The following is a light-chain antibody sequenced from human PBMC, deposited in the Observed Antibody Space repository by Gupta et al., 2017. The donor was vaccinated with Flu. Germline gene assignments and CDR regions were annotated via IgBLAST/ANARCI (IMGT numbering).Light chain of an antibody. V-gene: IGKV3-20*01. CDR3: HQYAGSPFT. CDR1: QTISDSY. CDR2: DAS. J-gene: IGKJ3*01. Sequence: EILFAHSPGTLSVSPGERVTLSCRASQTISDSYLAWLQQKPGQAPRLLIHDASRRATGVPDRFSGSGSGTDFTLAISRLEPEDFAVYYCHQYAGSPFTFGPGTRVDIK.